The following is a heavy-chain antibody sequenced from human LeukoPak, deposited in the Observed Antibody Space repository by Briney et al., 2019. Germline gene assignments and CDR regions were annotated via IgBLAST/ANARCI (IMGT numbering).Heavy chain of an antibody. D-gene: IGHD2-21*02. J-gene: IGHJ5*02. CDR3: ARWGDRGYNWFDP. CDR1: GGTFSSYA. V-gene: IGHV1-69*04. CDR2: IIPILGTA. Sequence: ASVKVSCKASGGTFSSYAISWVRQAPGQGLEWMGRIIPILGTANYAQKFQGRVTITADKSTSTAYMELSSLRSEDTAVYYCARWGDRGYNWFDPWGQGTLVTVSS.